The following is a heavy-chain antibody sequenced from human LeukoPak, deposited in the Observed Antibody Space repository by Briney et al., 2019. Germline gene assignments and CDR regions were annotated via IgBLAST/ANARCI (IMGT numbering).Heavy chain of an antibody. D-gene: IGHD6-19*01. CDR1: GGSISSYY. CDR3: AGGWNDY. CDR2: IYYSGST. Sequence: SETLSLTCTVSGGSISSYYWSWIRQPPGKGLEWIGYIYYSGSTNYNPSLKSRVTISVDTSKNQFSLKLSSVTAADTAVYYCAGGWNDYWGQGTLVTVSS. J-gene: IGHJ4*02. V-gene: IGHV4-59*08.